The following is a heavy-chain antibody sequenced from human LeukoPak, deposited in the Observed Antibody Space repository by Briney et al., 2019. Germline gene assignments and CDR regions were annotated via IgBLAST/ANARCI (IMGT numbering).Heavy chain of an antibody. CDR3: ASRGFGELSDPYDYYYMDV. D-gene: IGHD3-10*01. CDR2: IYTSGST. Sequence: SETLSLTCTVSGGSISSGSYYWSWIRQPAGKGLEWIGRIYTSGSTNYNPSLKSQVTISVDPSKNQFSLKLSSVTAADTAVYYCASRGFGELSDPYDYYYMDVWGKGTTVTVSS. J-gene: IGHJ6*03. CDR1: GGSISSGSYY. V-gene: IGHV4-61*02.